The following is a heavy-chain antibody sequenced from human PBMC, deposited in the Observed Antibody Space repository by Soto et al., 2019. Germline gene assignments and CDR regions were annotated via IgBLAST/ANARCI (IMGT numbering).Heavy chain of an antibody. CDR2: IRSKAYGGTT. J-gene: IGHJ6*02. D-gene: IGHD2-2*01. CDR1: GFTFVDYA. CDR3: TRDGGFVVVPAAILWGMDV. V-gene: IGHV3-49*03. Sequence: PGGSLRLSCTASGFTFVDYAMSWFRQAPGKGLEWVGFIRSKAYGGTTEYAASVKGRFTISRDDSKSIAYLQMNSLKTEDTAVYYCTRDGGFVVVPAAILWGMDVWGQGTTVTVSS.